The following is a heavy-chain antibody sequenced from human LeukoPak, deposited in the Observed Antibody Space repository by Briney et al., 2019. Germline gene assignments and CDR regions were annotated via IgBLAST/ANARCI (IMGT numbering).Heavy chain of an antibody. J-gene: IGHJ5*02. CDR3: AREFVAYYYDSSGYYFPNWFDP. V-gene: IGHV3-9*01. CDR2: ISWNSGSI. Sequence: GGSLRLSCAASGFTFDDYAMHWVRQAPGKGLEWVSGISWNSGSIGYADSVKGRFTISRDNAKNSLYLQMNSLRAEDTAVYYCAREFVAYYYDSSGYYFPNWFDPWGQGTLVTVSS. D-gene: IGHD3-22*01. CDR1: GFTFDDYA.